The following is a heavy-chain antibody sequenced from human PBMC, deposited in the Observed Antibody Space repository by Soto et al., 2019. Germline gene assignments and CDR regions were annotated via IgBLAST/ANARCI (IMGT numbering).Heavy chain of an antibody. Sequence: QLQESGPGLVKPSETLSLTCTVSGAAMSSYYWSWVRQSPGKGLEWIGYIYNTGTTDYNPYLKSRVTISVERSKFKFSLKLTSVTAADTDVYYCATDSTGYYYDAFDVWGQGARVIVSS. V-gene: IGHV4-59*03. CDR1: GAAMSSYY. CDR2: IYNTGTT. CDR3: ATDSTGYYYDAFDV. D-gene: IGHD3-22*01. J-gene: IGHJ3*01.